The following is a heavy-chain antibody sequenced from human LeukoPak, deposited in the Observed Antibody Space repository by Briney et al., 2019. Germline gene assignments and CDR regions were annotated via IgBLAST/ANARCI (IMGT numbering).Heavy chain of an antibody. D-gene: IGHD3-22*01. Sequence: SETLSLTCTVSGDSISSGGYYWSWIRQHPGKGLEWIGYIYYRGSTYYNPSLKSRVTISVDTSKNQFSLKLSSVTAADTAVYYCARSEQYYYDSSGYYYPFDYWGQGTLVTVSS. CDR3: ARSEQYYYDSSGYYYPFDY. J-gene: IGHJ4*02. CDR1: GDSISSGGYY. CDR2: IYYRGST. V-gene: IGHV4-31*03.